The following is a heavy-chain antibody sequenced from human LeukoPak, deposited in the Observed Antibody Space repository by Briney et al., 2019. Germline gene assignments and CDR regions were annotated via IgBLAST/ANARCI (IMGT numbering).Heavy chain of an antibody. Sequence: PSETLSLTCTVSGGSISSSSYYWSWIRQPPGKGLEWIGEINHSGSTNYNPSLKSRVTISVDTSKNQFSLKLSSVTAADTAVYYCAGHRWQWLAQAGVVDYWGQGTLVTVSS. CDR3: AGHRWQWLAQAGVVDY. CDR1: GGSISSSSYY. CDR2: INHSGST. D-gene: IGHD6-19*01. V-gene: IGHV4-39*01. J-gene: IGHJ4*02.